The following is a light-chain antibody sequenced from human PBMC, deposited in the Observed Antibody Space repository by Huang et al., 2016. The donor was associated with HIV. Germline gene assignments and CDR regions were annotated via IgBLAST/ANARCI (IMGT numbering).Light chain of an antibody. Sequence: EIVMTQSPAILSVSPGERATLSCRASQSVGSDLAWYQLKPDQAPRLLVYDASTSATDIPARFSGIGSGTEFTLSISSLQSEDFAVYYCQQYHNWPPWTFGQGTKVEIK. J-gene: IGKJ1*01. V-gene: IGKV3-15*01. CDR1: QSVGSD. CDR2: DAS. CDR3: QQYHNWPPWT.